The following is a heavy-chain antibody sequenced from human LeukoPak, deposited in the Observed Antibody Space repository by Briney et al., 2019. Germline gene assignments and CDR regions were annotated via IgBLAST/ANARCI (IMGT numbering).Heavy chain of an antibody. D-gene: IGHD3-9*01. V-gene: IGHV3-30*04. CDR1: GFTFSSYA. CDR3: ARDEILRYFDWTPPGGYYYGMDV. Sequence: GGSLRLSCAASGFTFSSYAMQWVRQAPGKGLEWVAVISYDGSNKYYADSVKGRFTISRDNSKNTLYLQMNSLRAEDTAVYYCARDEILRYFDWTPPGGYYYGMDVWGQGTTVTVSS. J-gene: IGHJ6*02. CDR2: ISYDGSNK.